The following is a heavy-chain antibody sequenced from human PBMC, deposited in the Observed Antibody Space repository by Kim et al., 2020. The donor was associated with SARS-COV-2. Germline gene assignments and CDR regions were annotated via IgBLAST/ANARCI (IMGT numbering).Heavy chain of an antibody. Sequence: GGSLRLSCAASGFTFRNAWMSWVRQAPGKELEWVGRIKSKVHGGTSVYAAPVTGRFTISRDDSKNTLFLYMNRLKTDDTAKYFCTTEGYIYGHHGVDTWGQGTMVTVSS. D-gene: IGHD5-18*01. CDR2: IKSKVHGGTS. V-gene: IGHV3-15*01. CDR3: TTEGYIYGHHGVDT. J-gene: IGHJ3*02. CDR1: GFTFRNAW.